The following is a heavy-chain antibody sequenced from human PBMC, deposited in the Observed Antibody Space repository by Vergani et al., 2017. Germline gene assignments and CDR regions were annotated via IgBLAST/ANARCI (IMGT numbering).Heavy chain of an antibody. V-gene: IGHV4-31*03. J-gene: IGHJ6*03. Sequence: QVQLQESGPGLLKPSQTLSLTCTVSGESISSGDHCWTWIRQRPGKGLEWIGYIFYSGTTYDNPSLRSRLTISVDTSQNQFSLKLRSVTAADTAVYYCARVDTQVPATSHFYYMDVWGKGTTVVVSS. CDR1: GESISSGDHC. CDR2: IFYSGTT. D-gene: IGHD6-25*01. CDR3: ARVDTQVPATSHFYYMDV.